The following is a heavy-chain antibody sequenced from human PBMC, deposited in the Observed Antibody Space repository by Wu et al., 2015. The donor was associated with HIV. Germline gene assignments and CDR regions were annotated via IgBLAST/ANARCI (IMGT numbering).Heavy chain of an antibody. V-gene: IGHV1-69*12. J-gene: IGHJ3*02. CDR1: GGTFSSYA. CDR3: ARDIACSSTSCYNGDAFDI. D-gene: IGHD2-2*02. Sequence: QVQLVQSGAEVKKPGSSVKVSCKASGGTFSSYAISWVRQAPGQGLEWMGGIIPIFGTANYAQKFQGRVTITADESTSTAYMELSSLRSEDTAVYYCARDIACSSTSCYNGDAFDIWGQGTMVTV. CDR2: IIPIFGTA.